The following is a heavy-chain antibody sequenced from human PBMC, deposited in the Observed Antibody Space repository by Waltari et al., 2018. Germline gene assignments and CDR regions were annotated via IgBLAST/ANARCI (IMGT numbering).Heavy chain of an antibody. CDR3: ARGLREVRGVIIYYYYYMDV. CDR1: GGSFSGYY. J-gene: IGHJ6*03. D-gene: IGHD3-10*01. Sequence: QVQLQQWGAGLLKPSETLSLTCAVYGGSFSGYYWSWIRQPPGQGWEWIGEINHSGSTNYNPSLKSRVTISVDTSKNQFSLKLSSVTAADTAVYYCARGLREVRGVIIYYYYYMDVWGKGTTVTVSS. V-gene: IGHV4-34*01. CDR2: INHSGST.